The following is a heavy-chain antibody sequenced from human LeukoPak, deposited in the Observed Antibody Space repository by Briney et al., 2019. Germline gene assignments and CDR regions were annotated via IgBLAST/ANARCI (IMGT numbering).Heavy chain of an antibody. J-gene: IGHJ4*02. CDR3: AKERTLGYCSGGSCQQPPDY. CDR2: ISYDGSNK. D-gene: IGHD2-15*01. V-gene: IGHV3-30*18. CDR1: YG. Sequence: YGMHWVRQAPGKGLEWVAVISYDGSNKYYADSVKGRFTISRDNSKNTLYLQMNSLRAEDTAVYYCAKERTLGYCSGGSCQQPPDYWGQGTLVTVSS.